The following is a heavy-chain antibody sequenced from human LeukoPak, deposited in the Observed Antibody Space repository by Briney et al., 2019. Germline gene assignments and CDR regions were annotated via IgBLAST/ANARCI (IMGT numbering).Heavy chain of an antibody. CDR2: ISSSRSI. V-gene: IGHV3-48*02. CDR1: GFTFSSYS. CDR3: VLGSPFDY. D-gene: IGHD3-10*01. Sequence: GRSLRLSCAASGFTFSSYSMNWVRQAPGKGLEWVSYISSSRSIYYADSVKGRFTISRDNANNSLSLQMNSLRDEDTAVYYCVLGSPFDYWGQGTLVTVSS. J-gene: IGHJ4*02.